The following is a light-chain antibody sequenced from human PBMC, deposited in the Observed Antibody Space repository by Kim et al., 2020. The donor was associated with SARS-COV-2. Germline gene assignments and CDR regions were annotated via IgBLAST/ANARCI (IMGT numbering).Light chain of an antibody. CDR1: SLRSYY. CDR3: NSRDSSGNHWL. V-gene: IGLV3-19*01. CDR2: GKN. J-gene: IGLJ3*02. Sequence: ALGQTVRITCQGDSLRSYYASWYQQKPGQAPVLVIYGKNNRPSGIPDRFSGSSSGNTASLTITGAQAEDEADYYCNSRDSSGNHWLFGGGTQLTVL.